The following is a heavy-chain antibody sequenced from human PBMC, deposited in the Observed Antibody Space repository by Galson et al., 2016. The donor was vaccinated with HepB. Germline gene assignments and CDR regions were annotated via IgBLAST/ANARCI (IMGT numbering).Heavy chain of an antibody. V-gene: IGHV3-30*03. D-gene: IGHD1-26*01. CDR1: GFTFSTYG. CDR3: AREWELGDYFDY. J-gene: IGHJ4*02. Sequence: SLRLSCAASGFTFSTYGMHWVRQAPGKGLEWVALISYDGKSESYADSVRARFTISRDKSKTTVYLQMDGLSAEDTAVYYCAREWELGDYFDYWGQGTLVTVSS. CDR2: ISYDGKSE.